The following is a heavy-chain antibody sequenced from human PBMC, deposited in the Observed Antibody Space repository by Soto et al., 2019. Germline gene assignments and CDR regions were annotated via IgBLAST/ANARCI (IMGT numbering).Heavy chain of an antibody. CDR2: MGPSGTTT. V-gene: IGHV3-23*01. CDR1: GYTFSNHA. CDR3: TKGSFLRGEEIY. D-gene: IGHD3-3*01. Sequence: EVQLLESGGGLVQPGGSLILSCAASGYTFSNHAMSWFRQAPGKGLVWVSAMGPSGTTTYYADSVEGRFTISRDTSRNTLYLQMNSLRAEDTALYYCTKGSFLRGEEIYWGQGALVTVSS. J-gene: IGHJ4*02.